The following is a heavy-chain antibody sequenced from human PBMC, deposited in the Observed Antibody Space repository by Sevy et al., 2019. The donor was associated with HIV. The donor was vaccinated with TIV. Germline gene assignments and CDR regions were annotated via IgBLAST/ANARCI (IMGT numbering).Heavy chain of an antibody. J-gene: IGHJ3*02. Sequence: GGSLRLSCAASGFTFRNYVMNWVRQPPGKGLEWFSVISDGGGTTYYADSVTGRFTISRDDSKSTLYLQMNSLRVEDTAVYFCAKRVAGALAALDIWGQGTMVTVSS. V-gene: IGHV3-23*01. CDR1: GFTFRNYV. CDR3: AKRVAGALAALDI. D-gene: IGHD3-10*01. CDR2: ISDGGGTT.